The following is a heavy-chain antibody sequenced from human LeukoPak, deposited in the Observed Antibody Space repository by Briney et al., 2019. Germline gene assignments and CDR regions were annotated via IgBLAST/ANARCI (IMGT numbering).Heavy chain of an antibody. Sequence: GGSLRLSCAASGFTFSNYWMHWVRQAPGKGLVWVPRLNADGNSITYADSVRGRFTISRDNAKNTVHLQMNSLRVEDTAIYFCAGAYSAYDPFDYWGRGILVTVSS. CDR1: GFTFSNYW. CDR2: LNADGNSI. D-gene: IGHD5-12*01. V-gene: IGHV3-74*01. CDR3: AGAYSAYDPFDY. J-gene: IGHJ4*02.